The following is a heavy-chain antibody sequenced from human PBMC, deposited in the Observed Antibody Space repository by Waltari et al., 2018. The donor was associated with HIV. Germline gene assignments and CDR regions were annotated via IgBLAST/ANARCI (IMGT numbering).Heavy chain of an antibody. D-gene: IGHD1-7*01. CDR2: INHSGST. J-gene: IGHJ4*02. CDR3: ARVRRGGWNYRVGYYFDY. CDR1: GGSFSGYY. V-gene: IGHV4-34*01. Sequence: QVQLQPWGAGLLKPSETLSLTCAVYGGSFSGYYWSWIRQPPGKGLEWIGEINHSGSTNYNPSLKSRVTISVDTSKNQFSLKLSSVTAADTAVYYCARVRRGGWNYRVGYYFDYWGQGTLVTVSS.